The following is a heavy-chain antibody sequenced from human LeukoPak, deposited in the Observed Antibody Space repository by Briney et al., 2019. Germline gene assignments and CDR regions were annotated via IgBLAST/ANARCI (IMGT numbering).Heavy chain of an antibody. CDR2: ISGSGGST. J-gene: IGHJ4*02. CDR1: GFTFSSYA. Sequence: GGSLRLSCAASGFTFSSYAMSWVRQAPGKGLEWVSAISGSGGSTYYADSVKGRFTISRDNSKNTLYLQMNSLRAEDTAVYYCAKFNSSGYYRTLDYWGQGTLVTVSS. V-gene: IGHV3-23*01. D-gene: IGHD3-22*01. CDR3: AKFNSSGYYRTLDY.